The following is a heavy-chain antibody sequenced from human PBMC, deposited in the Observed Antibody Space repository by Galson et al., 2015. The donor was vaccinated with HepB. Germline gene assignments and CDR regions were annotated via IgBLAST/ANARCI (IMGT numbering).Heavy chain of an antibody. J-gene: IGHJ4*02. V-gene: IGHV3-23*01. CDR2: ISGSGGST. D-gene: IGHD3-16*02. Sequence: SLRLSCAASGFTFSSYAMSWVRQAPGKGLEWVSAISGSGGSTYYADSVKGRFTISRDNSKNTLYLQMNSLRAEDTAVYYRAKDLLRGNYVWGSYRSSVFDYWGQGTLVTVSS. CDR3: AKDLLRGNYVWGSYRSSVFDY. CDR1: GFTFSSYA.